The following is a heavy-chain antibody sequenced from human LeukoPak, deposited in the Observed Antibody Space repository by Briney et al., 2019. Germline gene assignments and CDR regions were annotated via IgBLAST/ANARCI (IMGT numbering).Heavy chain of an antibody. J-gene: IGHJ4*02. CDR2: IYPGDSDT. CDR3: ARRGEMATIPLDY. D-gene: IGHD5-24*01. CDR1: GSSFTSSW. V-gene: IGHV5-51*01. Sequence: GESLKISCKGSGSSFTSSWIGWVRQMPGKGLEWMGIIYPGDSDTRYSPSFQGQVTISADKSVSTAYLQWSSLKASDTAMYYCARRGEMATIPLDYWGQGTLVTVSS.